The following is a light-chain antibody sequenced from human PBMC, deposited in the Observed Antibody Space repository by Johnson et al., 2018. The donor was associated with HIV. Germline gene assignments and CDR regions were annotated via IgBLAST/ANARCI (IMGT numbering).Light chain of an antibody. CDR1: SSNIENYF. J-gene: IGLJ1*01. CDR2: DDY. Sequence: QSVLTQPPSVSAAPGQRVNISCSGHSSNIENYFVSWYQQLPGAAPRLLIYDDYKRPSGIPDRFSGSKYGASATLGITGLPTGDEADYYCGVWDASLSPHYVFGTGTTITVL. CDR3: GVWDASLSPHYV. V-gene: IGLV1-51*01.